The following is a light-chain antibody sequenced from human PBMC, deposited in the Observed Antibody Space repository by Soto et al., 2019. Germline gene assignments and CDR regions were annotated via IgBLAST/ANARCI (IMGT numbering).Light chain of an antibody. J-gene: IGKJ1*01. CDR1: QSVSSN. CDR3: QQYNNWPPWT. V-gene: IGKV3-15*01. CDR2: GAS. Sequence: EIVMTQSPATLSVSPGERATLSCRASQSVSSNLAWYQQKPGQAPRLLIYGASTRATGIPARFSGSGSGTEFNLTISSLQSEDFEVYYCQQYNNWPPWTFGQGTKLEIK.